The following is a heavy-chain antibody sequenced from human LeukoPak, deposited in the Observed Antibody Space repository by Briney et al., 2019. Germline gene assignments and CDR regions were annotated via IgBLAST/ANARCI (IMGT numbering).Heavy chain of an antibody. CDR1: GVSISSGSYY. CDR3: ARRPSPPDAFDI. CDR2: IYTSGST. Sequence: PSQTLSLTRTVSGVSISSGSYYWSWLRHPAGTGLEWIGRIYTSGSTNYNPSLKSRVTISVDTSKNQFSLNVWSVTAADTAVYYCARRPSPPDAFDIWGQGTMVTVSS. J-gene: IGHJ3*02. V-gene: IGHV4-61*02.